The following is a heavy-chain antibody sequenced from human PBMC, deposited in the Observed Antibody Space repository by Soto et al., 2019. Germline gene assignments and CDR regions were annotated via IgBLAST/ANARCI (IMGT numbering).Heavy chain of an antibody. D-gene: IGHD1-7*01. CDR2: IHYTGST. Sequence: KPSDTLSLTCTVSGGSISTYYWSWVRQPPGKGLEWIGFIHYTGSTNYNPSLKSRVTMSVDTSKNQFSLKLTSVTGADTAVYYCARGTAVLNPGAFEIWGQGTMVTVSS. J-gene: IGHJ3*02. CDR1: GGSISTYY. V-gene: IGHV4-59*07. CDR3: ARGTAVLNPGAFEI.